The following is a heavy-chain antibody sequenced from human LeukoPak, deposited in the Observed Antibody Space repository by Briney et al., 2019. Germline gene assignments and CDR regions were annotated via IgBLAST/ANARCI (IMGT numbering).Heavy chain of an antibody. CDR2: IYYSGST. CDR1: GGSISSGGYY. V-gene: IGHV4-31*03. D-gene: IGHD3-22*01. Sequence: SETLSLTCTVSGGSISSGGYYWSWIRLHPGKGLEWIGYIYYSGSTYYNPSLKSRVTISVDTSKNQFSLKLSSVTAADTAVYYCARVLAYYYDSGFDYWGQGTLVTVSS. CDR3: ARVLAYYYDSGFDY. J-gene: IGHJ4*02.